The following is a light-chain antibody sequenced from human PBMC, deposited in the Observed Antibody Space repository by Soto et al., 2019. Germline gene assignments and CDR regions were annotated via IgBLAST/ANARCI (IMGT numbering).Light chain of an antibody. V-gene: IGLV1-51*01. Sequence: QSVLTQPPSVSAAPGQKVTISCSGTSSNTGKNYVSWYQQLPGTAPKLLIYDNNQRPSGIPDRFSGSKSGTSATLGITGLQTGDEADYYCGTWDSSLSAVVFGGGTKVNVL. CDR2: DNN. CDR1: SSNTGKNY. J-gene: IGLJ2*01. CDR3: GTWDSSLSAVV.